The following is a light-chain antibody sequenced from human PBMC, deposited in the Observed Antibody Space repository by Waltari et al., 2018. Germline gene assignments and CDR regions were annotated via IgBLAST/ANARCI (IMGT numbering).Light chain of an antibody. CDR3: GTWDNTLSPV. CDR2: GND. Sequence: QSVLTQPPSVSAAPGQKVTISCSGSTSNLGDNYSSWYQQFPGAAPKVLTYGNDKRTTGTPDRFSASKSGTSATLDITGLQTGDEADYFCGTWDNTLSPVFGGGTTVTVL. CDR1: TSNLGDNY. V-gene: IGLV1-51*02. J-gene: IGLJ2*01.